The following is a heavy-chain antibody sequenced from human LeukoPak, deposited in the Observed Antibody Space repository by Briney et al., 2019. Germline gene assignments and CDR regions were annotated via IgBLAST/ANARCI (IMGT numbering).Heavy chain of an antibody. CDR2: IYTSGST. V-gene: IGHV4-4*07. CDR1: GGSISSYY. J-gene: IGHJ6*03. CDR3: ARGMAAARYMDV. Sequence: SETLSLTCTVSGGSISSYYWGWIRQPAGKGLEWIGRIYTSGSTNYNPSLKSRVPISVDTSKNQFSLKLSSVTAADTAVYYCARGMAAARYMDVWGKGTTVTVSS. D-gene: IGHD6-13*01.